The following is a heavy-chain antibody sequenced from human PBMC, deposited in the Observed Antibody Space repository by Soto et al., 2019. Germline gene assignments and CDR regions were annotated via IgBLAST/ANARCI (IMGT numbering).Heavy chain of an antibody. Sequence: SETLSLTCFVSGYSITAGGYYWSWIRHHPGKGLEWIGSFYSSGSIIYNPSLRSRVSISGDTSSNQFSMSLTSVTAADTARYYCARMYSSGSGSFHPWCQGTLVTGS. CDR3: ARMYSSGSGSFHP. J-gene: IGHJ5*02. CDR1: GYSITAGGYY. D-gene: IGHD6-19*01. CDR2: FYSSGSI. V-gene: IGHV4-31*03.